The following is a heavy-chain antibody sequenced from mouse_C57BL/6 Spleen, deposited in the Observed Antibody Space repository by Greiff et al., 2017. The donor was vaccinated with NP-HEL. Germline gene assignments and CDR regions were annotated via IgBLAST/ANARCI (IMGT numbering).Heavy chain of an antibody. D-gene: IGHD1-1*01. J-gene: IGHJ2*01. Sequence: RPAATVQISCKASGYTFTTYGMSWVKQAPGKGLKWMGWINTYSGVPTYADDFKGRFAFSLETSASTAYLQINNLKNEDTATYFCAKDSPFLITTVVPYFDYWGQGTTLTVSS. CDR3: AKDSPFLITTVVPYFDY. CDR1: GYTFTTYG. V-gene: IGHV9-3*01. CDR2: INTYSGVP.